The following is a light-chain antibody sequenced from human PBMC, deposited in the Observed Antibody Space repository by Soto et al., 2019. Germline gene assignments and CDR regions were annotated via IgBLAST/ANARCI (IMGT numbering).Light chain of an antibody. V-gene: IGKV1-9*01. Sequence: DIQLTQSPSFLSASVGDRVSITCRASQGIGSYLAWYQQKPGKAPNLLIYAASTLQSGVPSRFSGSGSGTDFTLTISSLQPEDFATYYCHQLNNYPLTFVGGTKVEIK. CDR2: AAS. CDR3: HQLNNYPLT. CDR1: QGIGSY. J-gene: IGKJ4*01.